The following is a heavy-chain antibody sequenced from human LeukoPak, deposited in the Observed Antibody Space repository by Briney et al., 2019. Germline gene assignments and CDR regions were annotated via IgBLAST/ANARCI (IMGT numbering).Heavy chain of an antibody. CDR1: GYTFTGYY. Sequence: SVSVSCKASGYTFTGYYMHWVRQAPGQGLEWMGWINPNNGDTNYTQKFQGRVTMTRDTSINTAYMELSRLRSDDTAIYYCARFYYDTSGPTNGDCWGQGTLVTVSS. CDR2: INPNNGDT. J-gene: IGHJ4*02. CDR3: ARFYYDTSGPTNGDC. D-gene: IGHD3-22*01. V-gene: IGHV1-2*02.